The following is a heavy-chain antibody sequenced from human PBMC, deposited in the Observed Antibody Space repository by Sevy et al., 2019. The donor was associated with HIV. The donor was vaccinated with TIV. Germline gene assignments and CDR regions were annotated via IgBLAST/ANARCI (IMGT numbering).Heavy chain of an antibody. V-gene: IGHV3-15*01. CDR2: IKSKTEAATR. J-gene: IGHJ4*02. Sequence: PGGSLRLSCAASGFTFTNAWMSWVRQAPGKGLEWVGRIKSKTEAATRDFAAPVKGRFAISRDDSKNTLYLQMDSLKTEDTGVYYCTAGVGASDFDYWGQGILVTVSS. D-gene: IGHD1-26*01. CDR1: GFTFTNAW. CDR3: TAGVGASDFDY.